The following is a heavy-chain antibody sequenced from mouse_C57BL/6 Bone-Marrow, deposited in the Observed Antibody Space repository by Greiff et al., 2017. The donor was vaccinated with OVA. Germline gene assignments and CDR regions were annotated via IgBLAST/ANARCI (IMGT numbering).Heavy chain of an antibody. CDR1: GFTFSDYY. CDR2: INYDGSST. Sequence: EVKLVESEGGLVQPGSSMKLSCTASGFTFSDYYMAWVRQVPEKGLEWVANINYDGSSTYYLDSLKSRFIISRDNAKNILYLQMSSLKSEDTATYYCARDGGRRDYFDYWGQGTTLTVSS. CDR3: ARDGGRRDYFDY. J-gene: IGHJ2*01. V-gene: IGHV5-16*01.